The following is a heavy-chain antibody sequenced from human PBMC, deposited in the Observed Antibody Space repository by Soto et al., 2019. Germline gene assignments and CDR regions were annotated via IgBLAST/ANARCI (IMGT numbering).Heavy chain of an antibody. V-gene: IGHV4-59*08. J-gene: IGHJ4*02. CDR3: ARLGRRITMVRGVIITSIDY. CDR2: IYDSGST. D-gene: IGHD3-10*01. CDR1: GGSINTYY. Sequence: PSETLSLTCTVSGGSINTYYWSWIRQPPGKGLEWIGYIYDSGSTNYNPSLKSRVTISVDTSKKQFSLKLSSVTAADTAVYYCARLGRRITMVRGVIITSIDYWGQGTLVTVSS.